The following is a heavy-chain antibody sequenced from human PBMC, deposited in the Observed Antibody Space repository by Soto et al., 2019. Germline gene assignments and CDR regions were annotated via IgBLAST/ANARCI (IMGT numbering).Heavy chain of an antibody. CDR2: ISYDGSNK. V-gene: IGHV3-30*18. J-gene: IGHJ4*02. CDR3: AKDRVRRDGYNLVGSDY. Sequence: GGSLRLSCAASGFTFSSYGMHWVRQAPGKGLEWVAVISYDGSNKYYADSVKGRFTISRDNSKNTRYLQMNSLRAEDTAVYYCAKDRVRRDGYNLVGSDYWGQGTLVTVSS. D-gene: IGHD5-12*01. CDR1: GFTFSSYG.